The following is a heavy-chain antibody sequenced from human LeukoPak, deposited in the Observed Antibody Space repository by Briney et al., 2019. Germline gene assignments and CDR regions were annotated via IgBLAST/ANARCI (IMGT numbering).Heavy chain of an antibody. D-gene: IGHD6-13*01. Sequence: QLWGSLRLSCAASRFTVSSNYMSWVRQAPGKGLEWVSVIYSGGSTYYADSVKGRFTISRDNSKNTLYLQMNSLRAEDTAVYYCAREEYSSSWYYYGMDVWGQGTTVTVSS. CDR1: RFTVSSNY. CDR2: IYSGGST. V-gene: IGHV3-66*01. CDR3: AREEYSSSWYYYGMDV. J-gene: IGHJ6*02.